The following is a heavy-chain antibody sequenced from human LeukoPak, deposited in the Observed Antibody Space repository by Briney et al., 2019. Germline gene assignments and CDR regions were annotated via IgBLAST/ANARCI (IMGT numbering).Heavy chain of an antibody. CDR3: ARELGHIVVVTAIPNYAFDI. Sequence: GGSLRLSCAASGFTFSSYSMNWVRQAPGKGLEWVSYISSSSSTIYYADSVRGRFTISRDNAKNSLYLQMNSLRDEDTAVYYCARELGHIVVVTAIPNYAFDIWGQGTMVTVSS. V-gene: IGHV3-48*02. D-gene: IGHD2-21*02. CDR2: ISSSSSTI. CDR1: GFTFSSYS. J-gene: IGHJ3*02.